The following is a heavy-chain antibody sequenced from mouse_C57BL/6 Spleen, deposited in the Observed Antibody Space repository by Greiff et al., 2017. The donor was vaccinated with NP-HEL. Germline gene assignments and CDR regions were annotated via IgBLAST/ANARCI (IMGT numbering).Heavy chain of an antibody. CDR3: ASGFYYASPHYFDY. D-gene: IGHD1-1*01. V-gene: IGHV1-26*01. CDR1: GYTFTDYY. CDR2: INPNNGGT. Sequence: EVQLQQSGPELVKPGASVKISCKASGYTFTDYYMNWVKQSHGKSLEWIGDINPNNGGTSYNQKFKGKATLTVDKSSSTAYMELRSLTSEDSAVYYCASGFYYASPHYFDYWGQGTTLTVSS. J-gene: IGHJ2*01.